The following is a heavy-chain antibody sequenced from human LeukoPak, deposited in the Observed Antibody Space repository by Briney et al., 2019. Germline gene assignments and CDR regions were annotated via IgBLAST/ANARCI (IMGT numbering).Heavy chain of an antibody. D-gene: IGHD3-16*02. J-gene: IGHJ4*02. V-gene: IGHV4-34*01. CDR2: INHSGST. CDR3: ARGGPSVVSFDY. Sequence: SETLSLTCAVYGGSFSGYYWSWIRQPPGKGLEWIGEINHSGSTNYNPSLKSRVTISVDTSKNQFSLKLSSVTAADTAVYYCARGGPSVVSFDYWGQGPLVTVSS. CDR1: GGSFSGYY.